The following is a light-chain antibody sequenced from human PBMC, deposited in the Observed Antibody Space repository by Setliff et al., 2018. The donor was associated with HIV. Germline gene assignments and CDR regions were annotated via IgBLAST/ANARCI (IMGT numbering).Light chain of an antibody. J-gene: IGLJ1*01. V-gene: IGLV2-14*02. CDR1: SSDVGSYNL. CDR3: NSYTSTNTYV. CDR2: EVS. Sequence: QSALTQPASVSGSPGQSITISCTGTSSDVGSYNLVSWYQQHPGKAPKLMIYEVSKRPSGVSNRFSGSKSGNTASLTISGLLAEDEADYYCNSYTSTNTYVFGTGTKVTVL.